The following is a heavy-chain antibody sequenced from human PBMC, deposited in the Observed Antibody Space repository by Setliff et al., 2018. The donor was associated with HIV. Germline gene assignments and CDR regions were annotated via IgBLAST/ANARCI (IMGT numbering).Heavy chain of an antibody. J-gene: IGHJ4*02. CDR3: ASVLRYYGSGSYPFGY. CDR1: GFTFSSYA. D-gene: IGHD3-10*01. V-gene: IGHV3-23*01. CDR2: ITGSGDNT. Sequence: PGGSLRLSCTASGFTFSSYAMSWVRQAPGKGLEWVSGITGSGDNTYYADNVEGRFIISRDNSKNTLYLQMNSLRAEDTAVYYCASVLRYYGSGSYPFGYWGQGTLVTVSS.